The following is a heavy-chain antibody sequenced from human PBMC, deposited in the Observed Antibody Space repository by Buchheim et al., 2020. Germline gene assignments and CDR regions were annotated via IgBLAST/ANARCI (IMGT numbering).Heavy chain of an antibody. Sequence: QVQLVQSGAEVKKPGASVKVSCKASGYTFTSYYMHWVRQAPGQGLEWMGIINPSGGSTSYAQKFQGSVTMTRDTSTSTVYMERSSLRSEDTAVYYCARTGPRLGLADRYYYYGMDVWGQGTT. D-gene: IGHD6-6*01. J-gene: IGHJ6*02. V-gene: IGHV1-46*03. CDR1: GYTFTSYY. CDR3: ARTGPRLGLADRYYYYGMDV. CDR2: INPSGGST.